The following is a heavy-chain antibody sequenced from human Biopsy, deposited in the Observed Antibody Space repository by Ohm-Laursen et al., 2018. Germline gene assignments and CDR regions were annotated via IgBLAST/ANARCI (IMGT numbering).Heavy chain of an antibody. Sequence: ASVKVSCKSSGDTFTTSAISWVRQAPGQGLDWMGRIIPILGTVDYGQNFQGRVTIRADTSTTFLELTSLRYDDTAAYYCASGNIGGVGLDVWGLGTTVTVSS. D-gene: IGHD3-10*01. CDR3: ASGNIGGVGLDV. J-gene: IGHJ6*02. CDR1: GDTFTTSA. CDR2: IIPILGTV. V-gene: IGHV1-69*04.